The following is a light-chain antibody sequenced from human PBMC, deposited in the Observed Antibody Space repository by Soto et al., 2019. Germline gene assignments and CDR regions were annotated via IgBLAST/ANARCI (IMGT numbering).Light chain of an antibody. V-gene: IGKV3-15*01. Sequence: EIVLTQSPATLSVFPGEKATLSCGASQSVSNNLAWYHKKPGQAPRPLIYGASTRATGVPARFSGSGSGTEFTLTISSLQSEDSAIYYYQQYSSWPFTFGPGTKVAIE. J-gene: IGKJ3*01. CDR1: QSVSNN. CDR2: GAS. CDR3: QQYSSWPFT.